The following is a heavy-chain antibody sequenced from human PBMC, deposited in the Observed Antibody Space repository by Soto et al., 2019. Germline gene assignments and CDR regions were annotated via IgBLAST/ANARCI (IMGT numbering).Heavy chain of an antibody. V-gene: IGHV3-30*04. D-gene: IGHD2-2*02. CDR2: ISDDGSNK. Sequence: GGSLRLSCAASGFTFSSYAMHWVRQAPGKGLEWVAVISDDGSNKYYADSVKGRFTISRDNSKNTLYLQMNSLRAEDTAVYYCARDGGYCSSTSCYNDYWGQGTLVTVSS. CDR3: ARDGGYCSSTSCYNDY. J-gene: IGHJ4*02. CDR1: GFTFSSYA.